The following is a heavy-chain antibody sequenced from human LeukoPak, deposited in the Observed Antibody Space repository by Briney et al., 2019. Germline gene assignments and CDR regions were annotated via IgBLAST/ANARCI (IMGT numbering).Heavy chain of an antibody. CDR3: AREVEMAVDY. CDR1: GFTSSSYA. CDR2: ISYDGSNK. Sequence: GRSLRLSCAASGFTSSSYAMHWVRQAPGKGLEWVAVISYDGSNKYYADSVKGRFTISRDNSKNTLYLQMNSLRAEDTAVYYCAREVEMAVDYWGQGTLVTVSS. V-gene: IGHV3-30-3*01. J-gene: IGHJ4*02. D-gene: IGHD5-24*01.